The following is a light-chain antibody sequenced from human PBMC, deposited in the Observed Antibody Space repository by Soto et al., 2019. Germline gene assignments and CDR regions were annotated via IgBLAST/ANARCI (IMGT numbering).Light chain of an antibody. CDR2: SNN. Sequence: QSVLTQPPSASGTPGQRVTISCSGSSSNIGSYTVNWYQQLPGTAPKLLIYSNNQRPSGVPDRFSGSKSATSASLAISGLQADEEAYYYCASWDDSLNGVVFGGGTKLTVL. CDR1: SSNIGSYT. CDR3: ASWDDSLNGVV. V-gene: IGLV1-44*01. J-gene: IGLJ2*01.